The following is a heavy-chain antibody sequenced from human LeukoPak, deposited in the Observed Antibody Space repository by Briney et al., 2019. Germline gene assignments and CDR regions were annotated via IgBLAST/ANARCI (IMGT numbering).Heavy chain of an antibody. CDR1: LASIADTRFY. CDR2: IHNSGAT. V-gene: IGHV4-39*01. D-gene: IGHD2-2*02. CDR3: ARRIYPSAFGY. J-gene: IGHJ4*02. Sequence: SETLSLTWTVSLASIADTRFYSAWIRQAPGKGLEWIGSIHNSGATNYNPSLESRATISVATSKNQFSLNLRSVTAADTSVYFRARRIYPSAFGYWGQGTLVTVSS.